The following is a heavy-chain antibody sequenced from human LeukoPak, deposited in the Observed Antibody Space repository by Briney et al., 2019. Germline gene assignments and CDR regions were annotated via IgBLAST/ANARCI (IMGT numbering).Heavy chain of an antibody. CDR1: GYTFTSYD. CDR3: ATGVEIAAAWPAAYYFDY. V-gene: IGHV1-8*02. Sequence: GASVKVSCKASGYTFTSYDINWVRQATGQGLEWMGWMNPNSGNTGYAQKFQGRVTMTRNTSISTAYMELSSLRSEDTAVYYCATGVEIAAAWPAAYYFDYWGQGTLVTVSS. D-gene: IGHD6-13*01. CDR2: MNPNSGNT. J-gene: IGHJ4*02.